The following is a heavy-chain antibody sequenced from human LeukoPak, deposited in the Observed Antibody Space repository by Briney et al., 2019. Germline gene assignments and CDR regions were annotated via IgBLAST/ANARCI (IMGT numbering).Heavy chain of an antibody. CDR3: ARSLIPGRWYFDL. D-gene: IGHD3-16*01. Sequence: QPGWSLRLSCAVSGFTFSSFPFHWVRQAPGKGLEWVAAISTDGSYKYHGDSVKGRFTISRDNPMNTLYLQMNGLRPDDTAVYYCARSLIPGRWYFDLWGRGTLVTVSS. V-gene: IGHV3-30*04. CDR1: GFTFSSFP. CDR2: ISTDGSYK. J-gene: IGHJ2*01.